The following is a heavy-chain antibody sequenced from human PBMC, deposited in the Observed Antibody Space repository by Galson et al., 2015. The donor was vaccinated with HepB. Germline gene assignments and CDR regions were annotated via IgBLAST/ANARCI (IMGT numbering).Heavy chain of an antibody. D-gene: IGHD3-10*01. CDR3: ARDRPLLS. Sequence: SLRLSCAASGFTVSSNYMSWVRQAPGKGLEWVSVIYSGGSTFYADSVKGRFTISRDNSKNTLFLQMNDLTTEDTAVYYCARDRPLLSWGQGTLVTVSS. CDR2: IYSGGST. V-gene: IGHV3-53*01. J-gene: IGHJ5*02. CDR1: GFTVSSNY.